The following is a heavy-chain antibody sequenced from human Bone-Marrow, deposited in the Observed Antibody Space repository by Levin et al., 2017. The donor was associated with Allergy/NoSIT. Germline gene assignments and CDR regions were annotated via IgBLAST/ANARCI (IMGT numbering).Heavy chain of an antibody. CDR1: GGSISSSNW. D-gene: IGHD2-15*01. CDR2: IYHSGST. CDR3: ARVGVVVVAATPAYYYYYMDV. J-gene: IGHJ6*03. Sequence: SETLSLTCAVSGGSISSSNWWSWVRQPPGKGLEWIGEIYHSGSTNYNPSLKSRVTISVDKSKNQFSLKLSSVTAADTAVYYCARVGVVVVAATPAYYYYYMDVWGKGTTVTVSS. V-gene: IGHV4-4*02.